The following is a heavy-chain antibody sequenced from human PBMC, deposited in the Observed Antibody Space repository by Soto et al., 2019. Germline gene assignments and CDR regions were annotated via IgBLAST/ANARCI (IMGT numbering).Heavy chain of an antibody. V-gene: IGHV4-4*07. CDR3: ARDPPHCTNGVCYGPNCFDH. Sequence: QVQLQESGPGLVKPSETPSLTCTVSGGSISSYYWSWIRQPAGKGLAWIGRIYTSGSINYNPSLRSRVTMSVDTSRNHFSLKLSSVTAADTGVYYCARDPPHCTNGVCYGPNCFDHLGQGTLVTVSS. CDR1: GGSISSYY. J-gene: IGHJ5*02. D-gene: IGHD2-8*01. CDR2: IYTSGSI.